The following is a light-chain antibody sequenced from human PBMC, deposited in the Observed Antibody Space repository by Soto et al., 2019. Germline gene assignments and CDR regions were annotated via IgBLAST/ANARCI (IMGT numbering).Light chain of an antibody. J-gene: IGKJ3*01. V-gene: IGKV3-11*01. CDR2: EAS. CDR1: QSVSSY. Sequence: EVVLTQSPATLSLSPGERATLSCRASQSVSSYLAWYQQKPGQAPRLLIYEASNRATGIPARFSGSGSGTDFTPTISSLQPEDVSVYYCQQHSNCPPITFGPGTKVDIK. CDR3: QQHSNCPPIT.